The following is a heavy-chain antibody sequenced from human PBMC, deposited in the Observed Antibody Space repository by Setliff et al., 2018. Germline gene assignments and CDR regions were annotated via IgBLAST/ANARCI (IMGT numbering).Heavy chain of an antibody. J-gene: IGHJ4*02. Sequence: PGGSLRLSCAASGFTFNNCGMHWVRQAPGKGLEWVAFIEFDGTKIYYADSVKGRFTISRDNSKNTLSLQMHSLRVEDTAFYYCAKVLSLVVASDHWGQGTLVTVSS. CDR1: GFTFNNCG. D-gene: IGHD2-15*01. V-gene: IGHV3-30*02. CDR3: AKVLSLVVASDH. CDR2: IEFDGTKI.